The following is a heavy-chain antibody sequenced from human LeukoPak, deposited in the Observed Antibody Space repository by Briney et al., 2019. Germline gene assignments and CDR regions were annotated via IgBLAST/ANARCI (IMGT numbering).Heavy chain of an antibody. D-gene: IGHD3-22*01. CDR2: ISWNSGSI. Sequence: GRSLRLSCAASGFTFDDYAMHWVRQAPGKGLEWVSGISWNSGSIGYADSVKGRFTISRDNAKNSLYLRMNSLRAEDTALYYCAKDSSGYYYSSGSFDYWGQGTLVTVSS. CDR3: AKDSSGYYYSSGSFDY. J-gene: IGHJ4*02. CDR1: GFTFDDYA. V-gene: IGHV3-9*01.